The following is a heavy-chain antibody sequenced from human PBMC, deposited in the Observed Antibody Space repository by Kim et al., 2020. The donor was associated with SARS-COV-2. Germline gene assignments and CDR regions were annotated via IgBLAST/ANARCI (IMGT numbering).Heavy chain of an antibody. J-gene: IGHJ3*02. Sequence: GFTGRFVFSVDTSVSTAYLQISSLKAEDTAVYYCARRRLLWFGEDYAFDIWGQGTMVTVSS. D-gene: IGHD3-10*01. V-gene: IGHV7-4-1*02. CDR3: ARRRLLWFGEDYAFDI.